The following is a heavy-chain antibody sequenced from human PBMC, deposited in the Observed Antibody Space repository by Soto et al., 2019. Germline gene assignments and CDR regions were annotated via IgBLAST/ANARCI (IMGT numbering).Heavy chain of an antibody. Sequence: EVQLVESGGGLVQPGGSLRLSCAVSGFIFSSFEMNWVRQAPGKGLEWVSYISDGGTTIYYADSVKGRFTISRDNARNSLYLQMSSLRAEDTAVYYCAREGVSVDAFDVWGQGTMVTVSS. CDR3: AREGVSVDAFDV. V-gene: IGHV3-48*03. CDR2: ISDGGTTI. J-gene: IGHJ3*01. CDR1: GFIFSSFE. D-gene: IGHD3-3*01.